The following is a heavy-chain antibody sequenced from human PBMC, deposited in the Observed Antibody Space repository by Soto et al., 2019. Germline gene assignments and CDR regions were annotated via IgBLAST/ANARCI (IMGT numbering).Heavy chain of an antibody. CDR3: AREAIVAGATTGMDV. CDR1: GYTLTTFF. D-gene: IGHD1-26*01. V-gene: IGHV1-46*01. CDR2: INPGYPAGRST. Sequence: QVQLVQSGAEVKKPGASVKVSCKASGYTLTTFFMHWVRQAPGQGLEWMGVINPGYPAGRSTTYAQKFQGRVTMTTDTSTSTVYMELSRLXXXXXXXXYCAREAIVAGATTGMDVWGQGTTVTVSS. J-gene: IGHJ6*02.